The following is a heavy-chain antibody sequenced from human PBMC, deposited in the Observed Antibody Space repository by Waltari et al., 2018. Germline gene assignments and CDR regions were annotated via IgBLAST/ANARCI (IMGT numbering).Heavy chain of an antibody. Sequence: EVQLVESGGGLVQPGGSPRLSCAASGFTFSSYWMHWVRQAPGKGLVWVSRINGDVSNTTYADSGKGRFTMSRDNARNTLYLEVNSLRAEDTAVFYCVRGEKYQLSYFYMDVWGKGTTVTISS. CDR2: INGDVSNT. CDR3: VRGEKYQLSYFYMDV. J-gene: IGHJ6*03. D-gene: IGHD2-2*01. CDR1: GFTFSSYW. V-gene: IGHV3-74*01.